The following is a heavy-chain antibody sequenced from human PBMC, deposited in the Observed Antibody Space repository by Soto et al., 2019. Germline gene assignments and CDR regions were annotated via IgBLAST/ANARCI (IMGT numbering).Heavy chain of an antibody. CDR2: IYYSGST. CDR3: ARGIVVDRGDAFDI. J-gene: IGHJ3*02. D-gene: IGHD3-22*01. Sequence: SETLSLTCTVSVGSISSGGYYWSWIRQHPGKGLEWIGYIYYSGSTYYNPSLKSRVTISVDTSKNQFSLKLSSVTAADTAVYYCARGIVVDRGDAFDIWGQGTMVTVS. V-gene: IGHV4-31*03. CDR1: VGSISSGGYY.